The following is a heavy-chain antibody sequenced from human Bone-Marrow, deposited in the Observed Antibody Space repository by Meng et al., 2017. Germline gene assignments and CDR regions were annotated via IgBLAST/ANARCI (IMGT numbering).Heavy chain of an antibody. Sequence: EVALVESGGCFVKPGGSLRLSCAASGFTFSNAWMTWVRQAPGKGLEWIGRMKSNVDGGTVDYAAAVKGRFFISRDDSENTFYLQMNSLKTEGTAVYYCSGHVDYWGHGTLVTVSS. CDR3: SGHVDY. V-gene: IGHV3-15*01. J-gene: IGHJ4*01. CDR2: MKSNVDGGTV. CDR1: GFTFSNAW.